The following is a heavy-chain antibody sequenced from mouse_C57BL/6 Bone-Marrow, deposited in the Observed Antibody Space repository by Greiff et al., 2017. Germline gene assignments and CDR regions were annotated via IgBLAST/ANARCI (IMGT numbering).Heavy chain of an antibody. CDR1: GFNIKDDS. D-gene: IGHD1-1*01. CDR3: TGSQAWFAY. V-gene: IGHV14-4*01. Sequence: VQLKQSGAELVRPGASVKLSCTASGFNIKDDSMHWVKQRPEQGLAWIGWIDPENGDTEYASKFQGKATITADTSSNTAYLQLSSLTSEDTAGYYCTGSQAWFAYWGQGTLVTVSA. CDR2: IDPENGDT. J-gene: IGHJ3*01.